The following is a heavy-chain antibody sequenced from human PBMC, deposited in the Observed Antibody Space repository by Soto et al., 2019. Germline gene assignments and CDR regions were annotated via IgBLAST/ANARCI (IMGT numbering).Heavy chain of an antibody. CDR3: ARDRAAADIPCYYGMDV. Sequence: SQTLSLTCAISGDSVSSNSAAWNWIRQSPSRGLEWLGRTYYRSKWYNDYAVSVKSRITINPDTSKNQFSLQLNSVTPEDTAVYYCARDRAAADIPCYYGMDVWGQGTTVTVSS. CDR1: GDSVSSNSAA. D-gene: IGHD6-13*01. V-gene: IGHV6-1*01. CDR2: TYYRSKWYN. J-gene: IGHJ6*02.